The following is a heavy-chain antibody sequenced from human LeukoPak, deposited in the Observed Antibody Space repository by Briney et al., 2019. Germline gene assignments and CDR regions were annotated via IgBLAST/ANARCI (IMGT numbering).Heavy chain of an antibody. CDR3: AGAAGGTYYFDY. D-gene: IGHD6-13*01. CDR1: GFTFSNYA. V-gene: IGHV3-30-3*01. Sequence: GGSLRLSCAASGFTFSNYAMSWVRRAPGKGLEWVAVIPYDGSNKYYADSVKGRFTISRDNSKNTLYLQMNSLRAEDTAVYYCAGAAGGTYYFDYWGQGTLVTVSS. J-gene: IGHJ4*02. CDR2: IPYDGSNK.